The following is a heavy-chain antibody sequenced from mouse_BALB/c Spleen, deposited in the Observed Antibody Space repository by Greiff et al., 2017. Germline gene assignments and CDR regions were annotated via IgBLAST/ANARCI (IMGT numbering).Heavy chain of an antibody. CDR3: ASCLLYRGGCAY. CDR2: IWSGGST. CDR1: GFSLTSYG. D-gene: IGHD2-12*01. V-gene: IGHV2-2*02. J-gene: IGHJ3*01. Sequence: QVQLKESGPGLVQPSQSLSITCTVSGFSLTSYGVHWVRQSPGKGLEWLGVIWSGGSTDYNAAFISRLSISKDNSKSQVFFKMNSLQANDTAIYYCASCLLYRGGCAYWGQGTLVTVSA.